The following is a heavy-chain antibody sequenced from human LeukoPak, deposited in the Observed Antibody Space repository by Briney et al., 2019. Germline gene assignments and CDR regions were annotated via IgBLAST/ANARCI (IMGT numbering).Heavy chain of an antibody. CDR3: ARIIAVAGVYYFDY. Sequence: SQTLSLTCTVTGGSISSGDYYWSWIRQPPGKGLEWIGYIYYSGSTYYNPSLKSRVTISVDTSKNQFSLKLSSVTAADTAVYYCARIIAVAGVYYFDYWGQGTLVTVSS. CDR2: IYYSGST. V-gene: IGHV4-30-4*01. J-gene: IGHJ4*02. CDR1: GGSISSGDYY. D-gene: IGHD6-19*01.